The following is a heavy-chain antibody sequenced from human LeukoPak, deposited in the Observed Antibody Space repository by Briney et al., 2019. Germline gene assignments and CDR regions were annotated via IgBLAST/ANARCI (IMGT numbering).Heavy chain of an antibody. CDR3: ARDRGDMTNVWAY. CDR1: GFTFGRYS. Sequence: GGSLRLSCEATGFTFGRYSMNWVRQAPGRGLEWVSSISSSSRYIYNADSVKGRFTISRDNAKNSVYLQMNSLRADDTAVYYCARDRGDMTNVWAYWGQGTLVTVSS. V-gene: IGHV3-21*01. D-gene: IGHD2-21*02. CDR2: ISSSSRYI. J-gene: IGHJ4*02.